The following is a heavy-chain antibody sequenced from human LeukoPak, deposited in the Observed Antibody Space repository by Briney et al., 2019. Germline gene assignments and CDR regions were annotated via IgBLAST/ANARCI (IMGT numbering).Heavy chain of an antibody. CDR3: AKDLDYDSSGFPLDY. CDR1: GFTVSSNY. D-gene: IGHD3-22*01. V-gene: IGHV3-53*05. J-gene: IGHJ4*02. Sequence: PGGSLRLSCAASGFTVSSNYMSWVRQAPGKGLEWVSVIYSGGSTYYADSVKGRFTISRDNSKNTLYLQMNSLRAEDTAVYYCAKDLDYDSSGFPLDYWGQGTLVTVSS. CDR2: IYSGGST.